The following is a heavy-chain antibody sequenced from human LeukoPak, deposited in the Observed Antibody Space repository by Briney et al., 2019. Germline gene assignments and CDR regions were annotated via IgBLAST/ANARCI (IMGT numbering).Heavy chain of an antibody. CDR3: ARDLYSYGSGTYGGY. CDR2: ISAYNGNT. Sequence: ASVKVSCKASGYTFTSYGISWVRQAPGQGLAWMGWISAYNGNTNYAQKLQGRVTMTTDTSTSTAYMELRSLRSDDTAVYYCARDLYSYGSGTYGGYWGQGTLVTVSS. D-gene: IGHD3-10*01. CDR1: GYTFTSYG. J-gene: IGHJ4*02. V-gene: IGHV1-18*01.